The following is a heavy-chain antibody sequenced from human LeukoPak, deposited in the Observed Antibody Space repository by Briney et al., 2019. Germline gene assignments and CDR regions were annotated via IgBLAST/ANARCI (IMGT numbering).Heavy chain of an antibody. Sequence: PSETLSLTCAVYGGSFSGYYWSWIRQPPGKGLEWIGEINHSGSTNYNPSLKSRVTISVDTSKNQFSLKLSSVTAADTAVYYCARLSAGAQDIVVVVAAKRRNWFDPWGQGTLVTVSS. V-gene: IGHV4-34*01. CDR2: INHSGST. CDR1: GGSFSGYY. D-gene: IGHD2-15*01. J-gene: IGHJ5*02. CDR3: ARLSAGAQDIVVVVAAKRRNWFDP.